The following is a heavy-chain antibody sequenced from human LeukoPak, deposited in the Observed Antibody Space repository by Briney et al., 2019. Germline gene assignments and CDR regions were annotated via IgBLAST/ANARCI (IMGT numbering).Heavy chain of an antibody. CDR1: GFTFSSYA. CDR3: ARREPQGCSGTSCFAGPVGH. CDR2: ISGRGGST. D-gene: IGHD2-2*01. V-gene: IGHV3-23*01. J-gene: IGHJ4*02. Sequence: GGSLRLSCAAPGFTFSSYAMSWGRQAPGKGLEWVSAISGRGGSTYYADSVKGRFTISRDNSKNTLYLQMNSLRAEDAAVYYCARREPQGCSGTSCFAGPVGHWGQGTLVTVSS.